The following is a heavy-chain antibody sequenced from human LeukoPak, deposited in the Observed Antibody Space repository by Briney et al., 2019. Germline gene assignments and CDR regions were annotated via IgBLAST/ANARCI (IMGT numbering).Heavy chain of an antibody. CDR2: INHSGST. V-gene: IGHV4-34*01. D-gene: IGHD3-3*01. Sequence: PSETLSLTCTVSGGSISSYYWSWIRQPPGKGLEWIGEINHSGSTNYNPSLKNRVTISVDTSKNQFSLKLSSVTAADTAVYYCARVNVLRFLEWLRINGYYFDYWGQGTLVTVSS. CDR3: ARVNVLRFLEWLRINGYYFDY. CDR1: GGSISSYY. J-gene: IGHJ4*02.